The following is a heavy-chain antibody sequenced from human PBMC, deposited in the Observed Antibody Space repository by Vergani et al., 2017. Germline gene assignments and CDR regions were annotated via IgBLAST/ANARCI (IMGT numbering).Heavy chain of an antibody. CDR2: ISGSGGST. Sequence: EVQLLESGGGLVQPGGSLRLSCAASGFTFSSYAMSWVRQAPGKGLEWVSAISGSGGSTYYADSVKGRFTISRDNSKNTLYMKMNSLRAEDTAVYYCAKLGAYRPLYAFKDYWGQGTTVTVSS. CDR3: AKLGAYRPLYAFKDY. CDR1: GFTFSSYA. V-gene: IGHV3-23*01. D-gene: IGHD2-8*01. J-gene: IGHJ4*03.